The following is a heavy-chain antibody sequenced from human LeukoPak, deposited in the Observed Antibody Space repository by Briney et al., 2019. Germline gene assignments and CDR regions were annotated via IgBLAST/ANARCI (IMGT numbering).Heavy chain of an antibody. CDR2: IGASGSST. V-gene: IGHV3-23*01. D-gene: IGHD4-17*01. CDR1: EFPFSHYA. CDR3: ARGLGTVNDAFDI. Sequence: GGSLRLSCAASEFPFSHYAMNWVRQAPGKGLERVSGIGASGSSTYYGDPVKGRFTISRDNSKTTLFLQMNSLRAEDTAVYYCARGLGTVNDAFDIWGQGTMVTVSS. J-gene: IGHJ3*02.